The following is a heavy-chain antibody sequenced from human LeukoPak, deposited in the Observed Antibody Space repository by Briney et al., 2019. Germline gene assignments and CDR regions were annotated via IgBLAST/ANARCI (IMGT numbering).Heavy chain of an antibody. V-gene: IGHV4-39*01. D-gene: IGHD3-3*01. CDR1: GGSISSSSYY. CDR3: ASYDFWSGYYFDY. J-gene: IGHJ4*02. CDR2: IYYSGST. Sequence: SETLSLTCTVSGGSISSSSYYWVWMRQPPGKGLEWIGSIYYSGSTYYNPSLKSRVTISVDTSKNQFSLKLSSVTAADTAVYYCASYDFWSGYYFDYWGQGTLVTVSS.